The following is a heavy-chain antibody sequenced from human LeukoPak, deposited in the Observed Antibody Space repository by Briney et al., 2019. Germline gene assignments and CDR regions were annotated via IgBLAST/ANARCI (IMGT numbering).Heavy chain of an antibody. J-gene: IGHJ4*02. V-gene: IGHV4-30-2*01. Sequence: LRLSCAASGFTFSSYAMSWVRQAPGKGLEWIGYIYHSGSTYYNPSLKSRVTISVDRSKNQFSLKLSSVTAADTAVYYCARGGYYDSSGYPYYFDYWGQGTLVTVSS. CDR3: ARGGYYDSSGYPYYFDY. CDR1: GFTFSSYA. D-gene: IGHD3-22*01. CDR2: IYHSGST.